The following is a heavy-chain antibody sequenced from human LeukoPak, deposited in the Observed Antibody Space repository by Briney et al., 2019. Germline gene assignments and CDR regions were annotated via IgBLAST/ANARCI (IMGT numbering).Heavy chain of an antibody. V-gene: IGHV1-46*01. D-gene: IGHD3-22*01. CDR1: GGTFSSYA. CDR2: INPSGGST. CDR3: ARWWDDGSGYSYLYGMDV. J-gene: IGHJ6*02. Sequence: ASVKVSCKASGGTFSSYAISCVRQAPGQGLEWMGIINPSGGSTSYAQKFQGRVTMTRDTSTSTVYMELSSLRSEDTAVYYCARWWDDGSGYSYLYGMDVWGQGTTVTVSS.